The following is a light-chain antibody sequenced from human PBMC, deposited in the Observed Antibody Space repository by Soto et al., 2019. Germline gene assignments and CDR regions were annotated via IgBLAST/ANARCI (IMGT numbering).Light chain of an antibody. CDR3: QQSYSTPRT. J-gene: IGKJ1*01. CDR1: QSISSY. CDR2: AAS. V-gene: IGKV1-39*01. Sequence: DIQMTQSPSSLSASVGDRVTITCRASQSISSYLNWNQQKPGKAPKLLIYAASSLQSGVPSRFSGSGSGTDFTLTISSLQPEDFATYYGQQSYSTPRTFGQGTKVEIK.